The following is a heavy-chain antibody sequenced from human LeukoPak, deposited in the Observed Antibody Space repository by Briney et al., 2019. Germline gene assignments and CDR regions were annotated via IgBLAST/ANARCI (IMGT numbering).Heavy chain of an antibody. CDR2: IIPIFGTG. V-gene: IGHV1-69*13. CDR3: ARDFHYSGSGSYYNRAFDI. CDR1: GGTFSSYA. J-gene: IGHJ3*02. D-gene: IGHD3-10*01. Sequence: SVKVSCKASGGTFSSYAISWVRQAPGQGLEWMGGIIPIFGTGIYAQKFQGRVTITADESTSTAYMELSSLRSEDTAVYFCARDFHYSGSGSYYNRAFDIWGQGTVVTVSS.